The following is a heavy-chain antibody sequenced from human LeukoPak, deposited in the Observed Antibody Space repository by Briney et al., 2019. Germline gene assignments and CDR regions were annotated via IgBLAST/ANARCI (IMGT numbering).Heavy chain of an antibody. CDR2: INSDGSST. Sequence: GGSLRLSCAASGFTFSSYWMHWVRQAPGKGLVWVSRINSDGSSTSYADSVKGRFTIYRDNAKNTLYLQMNSLRAEDTAVYYCARAYYDFWSGYHPFDYWGQGTLVTVSS. V-gene: IGHV3-74*01. CDR3: ARAYYDFWSGYHPFDY. CDR1: GFTFSSYW. J-gene: IGHJ4*02. D-gene: IGHD3-3*01.